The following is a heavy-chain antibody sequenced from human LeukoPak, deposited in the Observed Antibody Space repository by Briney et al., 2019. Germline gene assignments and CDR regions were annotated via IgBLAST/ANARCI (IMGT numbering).Heavy chain of an antibody. CDR2: IYYSGST. D-gene: IGHD3-10*01. V-gene: IGHV4-59*01. CDR3: ATGKSKGFGELLFDS. J-gene: IGHJ4*02. Sequence: SETLSLTCTVSGXSISSYYWSWIRRPPGKGLEWIGYIYYSGSTHYIPSLKSRVTISVDTSKNQFSLKLSSVTAADTAVYYCATGKSKGFGELLFDSWGQGTLVTVSS. CDR1: GXSISSYY.